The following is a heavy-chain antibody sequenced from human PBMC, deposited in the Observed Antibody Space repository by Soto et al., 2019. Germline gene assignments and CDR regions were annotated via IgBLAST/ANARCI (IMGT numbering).Heavy chain of an antibody. CDR3: AKPRYNWNDGWFDP. V-gene: IGHV3-23*01. J-gene: IGHJ5*02. Sequence: DVQLLESGGGLVQPGGSLRLSCAASGFTFSTHGMSWVRQAPGKGLEWVSSISGSGGSTYYADYVKGRFTISRDISKNTLYLQMNSLRAEDTAVYYCAKPRYNWNDGWFDPWGQGTLVTVSS. CDR1: GFTFSTHG. CDR2: ISGSGGST. D-gene: IGHD1-20*01.